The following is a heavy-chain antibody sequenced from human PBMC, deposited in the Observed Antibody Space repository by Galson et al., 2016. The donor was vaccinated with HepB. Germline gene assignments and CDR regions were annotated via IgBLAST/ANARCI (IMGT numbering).Heavy chain of an antibody. V-gene: IGHV1-18*04. CDR3: ARDVQFRFDY. J-gene: IGHJ4*02. D-gene: IGHD4-11*01. CDR2: MSANSGNK. Sequence: SVKVSCKASGYRFFTYGISWVRQAPGQGLEWLGWMSANSGNKIYAQKFQGRVTMTIDTSASTVYMDLRSPSSDDTAVYYCARDVQFRFDYWGQGTLVTVSS. CDR1: GYRFFTYG.